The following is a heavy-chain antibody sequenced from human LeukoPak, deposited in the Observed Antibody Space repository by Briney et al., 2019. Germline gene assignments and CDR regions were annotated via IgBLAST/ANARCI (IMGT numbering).Heavy chain of an antibody. Sequence: GGSLRLSCAASGFTFSSYSMHWVRQAPGKGLEWVAVISYDGSNKYYADSVKGRFTISRDNSKNTLYLQMNSLRAEDTAVYYCAKDRFGYSYGSFDYWGQGTLVTVSS. V-gene: IGHV3-30*18. D-gene: IGHD5-18*01. CDR2: ISYDGSNK. CDR1: GFTFSSYS. J-gene: IGHJ4*02. CDR3: AKDRFGYSYGSFDY.